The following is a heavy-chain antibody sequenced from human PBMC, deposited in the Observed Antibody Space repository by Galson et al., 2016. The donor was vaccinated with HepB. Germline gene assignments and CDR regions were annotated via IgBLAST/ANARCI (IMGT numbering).Heavy chain of an antibody. CDR3: ARGRGTFGY. Sequence: SLRLSCAASGLTFSSSWMTWVRQAPGKGLEWVANINQDGSVKNYVDAVKGRFSISRDNAKNSAYLEMNNLRAGDTAVYYCARGRGTFGYWGQGTLVTVSS. D-gene: IGHD3-10*01. CDR1: GLTFSSSW. J-gene: IGHJ4*02. V-gene: IGHV3-7*01. CDR2: INQDGSVK.